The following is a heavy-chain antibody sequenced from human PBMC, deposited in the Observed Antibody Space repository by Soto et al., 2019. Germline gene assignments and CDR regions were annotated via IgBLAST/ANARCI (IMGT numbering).Heavy chain of an antibody. Sequence: EVQLVESGGGLVQPGGSLRLSCAASGFTFSSYEMNWVRQAPGKGLEWVSYISSSGSTIYYADSVKGRFTISRDNAKNSLYLQMNSLRAEDTAVYYCARDGPAVGSGCYYDYWGQGTLVTVSS. CDR1: GFTFSSYE. CDR2: ISSSGSTI. J-gene: IGHJ4*02. CDR3: ARDGPAVGSGCYYDY. V-gene: IGHV3-48*03. D-gene: IGHD3-10*01.